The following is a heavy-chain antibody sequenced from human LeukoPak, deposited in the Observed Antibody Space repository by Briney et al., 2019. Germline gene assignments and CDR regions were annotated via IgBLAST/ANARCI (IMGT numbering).Heavy chain of an antibody. Sequence: GGSLRLSCAASGISFRNYAMSWVRQAPGKGLEWVSAISGSGGSTYYADSVKGRFTISRDNSKNTLYLQMNSLRAEDTAVYYCAKDQPYYYDSSGYSDAFDIWGQGTMVTVSS. CDR1: GISFRNYA. CDR3: AKDQPYYYDSSGYSDAFDI. V-gene: IGHV3-23*01. D-gene: IGHD3-22*01. CDR2: ISGSGGST. J-gene: IGHJ3*02.